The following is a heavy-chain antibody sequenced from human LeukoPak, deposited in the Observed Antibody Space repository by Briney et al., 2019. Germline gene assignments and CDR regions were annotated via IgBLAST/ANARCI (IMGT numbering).Heavy chain of an antibody. J-gene: IGHJ4*02. V-gene: IGHV5-51*01. CDR2: IYPGDSDI. D-gene: IGHD3-22*01. CDR1: GYRFTNYW. Sequence: GESLKISCKGSGYRFTNYWIGWVRQMPGKGLELMGSIYPGDSDISYSPSFQGQVTISADKSFTTAYLQWRSLKASDTAIYYCTRQGVYYSDSSAFYYWGQGTRVTVSS. CDR3: TRQGVYYSDSSAFYY.